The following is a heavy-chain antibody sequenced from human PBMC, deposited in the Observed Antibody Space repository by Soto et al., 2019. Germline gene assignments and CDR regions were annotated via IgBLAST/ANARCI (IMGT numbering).Heavy chain of an antibody. CDR1: GGSISSGGYY. V-gene: IGHV4-31*03. CDR2: IYYSGST. D-gene: IGHD5-18*01. J-gene: IGHJ6*02. Sequence: SETLSLTCTVSGGSISSGGYYWSWIRQHPGKGLEWIGYIYYSGSTYYNPSLKSRVTISVDTSKNQFSLKLSSVTAADTAVYYCARGVDTAMVTGYYYYGMDAWGQGTTVTVSS. CDR3: ARGVDTAMVTGYYYYGMDA.